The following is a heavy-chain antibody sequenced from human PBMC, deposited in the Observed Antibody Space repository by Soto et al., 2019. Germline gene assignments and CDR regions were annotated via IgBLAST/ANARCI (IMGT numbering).Heavy chain of an antibody. V-gene: IGHV3-48*03. J-gene: IGHJ6*02. CDR2: ISSSGSTI. CDR1: GFTFSSYE. D-gene: IGHD1-20*01. CDR3: ARLVTATRNYYYGMDV. Sequence: GGSLRLSCAASGFTFSSYEMNWVRQAPGKGLEWVSYISSSGSTIYYADSVKGRFTISRDNAKNSLFLQMNSLRAEDTAVYYCARLVTATRNYYYGMDVWGQGTTVTVSS.